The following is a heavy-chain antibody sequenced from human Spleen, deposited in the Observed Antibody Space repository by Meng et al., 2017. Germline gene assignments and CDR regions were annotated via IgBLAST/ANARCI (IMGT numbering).Heavy chain of an antibody. CDR2: INPNSGGT. V-gene: IGHV1-2*02. D-gene: IGHD6-25*01. CDR3: ARDEDISAAGKLFGDY. J-gene: IGHJ4*02. Sequence: ASVKVSCKTSGYTFTAYYIHWVRQATGQGLEWMGWINPNSGGTNYAQKFQGRVTMTRDTSIPTAYMELSGLRSDDTAMYYCARDEDISAAGKLFGDYWGQGTLVTVSS. CDR1: GYTFTAYY.